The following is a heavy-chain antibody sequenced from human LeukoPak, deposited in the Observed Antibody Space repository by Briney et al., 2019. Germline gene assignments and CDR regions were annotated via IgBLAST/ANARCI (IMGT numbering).Heavy chain of an antibody. CDR3: ARGVYVAAAQYGY. D-gene: IGHD6-13*01. Sequence: SETLSLTCTVSGGSISSHYWSWIRQPPGKGLEWIGYIYYSGTTNYNPSLKSRVTISVDTSKNQFSLKLSSVTAADTAVYYCARGVYVAAAQYGYWGQGTLVTVSS. CDR1: GGSISSHY. CDR2: IYYSGTT. J-gene: IGHJ4*02. V-gene: IGHV4-59*11.